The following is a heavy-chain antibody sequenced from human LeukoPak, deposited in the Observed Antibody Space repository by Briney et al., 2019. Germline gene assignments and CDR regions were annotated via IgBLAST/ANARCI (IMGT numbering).Heavy chain of an antibody. V-gene: IGHV4-34*01. D-gene: IGHD3-10*01. Sequence: SETLSLTCAVYGGSFSGYYWSWIRQPPGKGLEWIGEINHSGSTNYNPSLKSRVTISVDTSKNQFSLKLSSVTAADTAVYYCAIAYYGSGSYYKDAFDIWGQGTMVTVSS. CDR1: GGSFSGYY. CDR2: INHSGST. CDR3: AIAYYGSGSYYKDAFDI. J-gene: IGHJ3*02.